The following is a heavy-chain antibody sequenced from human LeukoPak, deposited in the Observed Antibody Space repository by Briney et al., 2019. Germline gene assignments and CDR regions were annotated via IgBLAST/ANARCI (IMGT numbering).Heavy chain of an antibody. CDR2: MYYTGST. Sequence: SETLSLTCTVSGGSVSSSSYYWGRIRQPPGKGLEWIGSMYYTGSTYYNPSLKSRVTISVDTSKNQFSLKLSSVTAADTAVYYCARHVGYYDTTGNFRDYWGQGTLVTVSS. J-gene: IGHJ4*02. CDR3: ARHVGYYDTTGNFRDY. V-gene: IGHV4-39*01. D-gene: IGHD3-22*01. CDR1: GGSVSSSSYY.